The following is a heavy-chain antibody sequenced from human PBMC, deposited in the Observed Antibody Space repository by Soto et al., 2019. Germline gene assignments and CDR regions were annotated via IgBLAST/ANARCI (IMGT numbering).Heavy chain of an antibody. Sequence: QVQLVQSGAAVRMPGSSVQVSCKASGGTFSTYPINWVRQAPGQGLEWMGGIIPLFGTTNYAQKFKGRVTITADESTRTAYMELSSLRAEDAAVYYCARGATHGSSWYFWFDPWGQGTLVTVSS. CDR2: IIPLFGTT. CDR1: GGTFSTYP. D-gene: IGHD6-13*01. V-gene: IGHV1-69*01. CDR3: ARGATHGSSWYFWFDP. J-gene: IGHJ5*02.